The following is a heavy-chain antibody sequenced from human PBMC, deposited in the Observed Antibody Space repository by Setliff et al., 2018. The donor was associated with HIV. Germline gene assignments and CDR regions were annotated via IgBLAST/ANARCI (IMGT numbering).Heavy chain of an antibody. CDR3: ARVFLGLDSRAYSNWFDP. CDR1: GYTFTGYY. V-gene: IGHV1-2*02. CDR2: INPHSGGT. Sequence: ASVKVSCKASGYTFTGYYMHWVRQAPGQGLEWMGWINPHSGGTNYAQKFQGRVTMTRDTSTSTVYMELSSLRSEDTAVYYCARVFLGLDSRAYSNWFDPWGQGTLVTVSS. J-gene: IGHJ5*02. D-gene: IGHD3-22*01.